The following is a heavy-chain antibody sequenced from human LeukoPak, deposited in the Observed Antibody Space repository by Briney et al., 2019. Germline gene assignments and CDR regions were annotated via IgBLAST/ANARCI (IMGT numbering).Heavy chain of an antibody. CDR3: ARRHYDILTGFHEEDSFDY. CDR1: GYRFTNYW. CDR2: IYPGDSDT. J-gene: IGHJ4*02. D-gene: IGHD3-9*01. V-gene: IGHV5-51*01. Sequence: PGESLKISCKGSGYRFTNYWVGWVRQMPGRGLEWMGVIYPGDSDTRYSPSFQGQVTISADKSISTAYLQWSGLKASDTAMYYCARRHYDILTGFHEEDSFDYWGQGTLVTVSS.